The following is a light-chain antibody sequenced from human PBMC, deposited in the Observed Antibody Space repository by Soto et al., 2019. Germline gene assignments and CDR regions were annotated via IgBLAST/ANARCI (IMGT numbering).Light chain of an antibody. Sequence: EILMTQSPATLSVSPGERVTLSCRASESVSSYLAWYQQKRGQAPRLLIYGGSTRATSIPARFSGSGSGTEFTLTISSLQSEDFATYYCQQSYSTPRITFGPGTKVDIK. J-gene: IGKJ3*01. V-gene: IGKV3-15*01. CDR3: QQSYSTPRIT. CDR1: ESVSSY. CDR2: GGS.